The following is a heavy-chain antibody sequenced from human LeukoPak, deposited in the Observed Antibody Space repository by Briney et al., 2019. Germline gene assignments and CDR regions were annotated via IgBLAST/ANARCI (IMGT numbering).Heavy chain of an antibody. CDR2: IYTSGST. CDR1: GGAISSYY. D-gene: IGHD3-22*01. J-gene: IGHJ4*02. V-gene: IGHV4-4*09. Sequence: SETLSLTCTVSGGAISSYYWSWIRQPPGKGLEWIGYIYTSGSTNYNPSLKSRVTISVDTSKNQFSLKLSSVTAADTAVYYCARQSGYYYDSSGYYHFGYWGQGTLVTVSS. CDR3: ARQSGYYYDSSGYYHFGY.